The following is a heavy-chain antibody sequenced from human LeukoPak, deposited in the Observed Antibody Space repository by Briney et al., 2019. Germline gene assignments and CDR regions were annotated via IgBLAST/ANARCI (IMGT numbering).Heavy chain of an antibody. CDR2: IKQDGSEK. D-gene: IGHD3-22*01. J-gene: IGHJ4*02. Sequence: GGSLRLSCAASGFSFSSYWMSWVRQAPGKGLEWVANIKQDGSEKYYVDSVKGRFTISRDNAKNSLYLQMNGLRAEDTAVYYCARDESRYDSSGHYYGWGQGTLVTVSS. V-gene: IGHV3-7*01. CDR1: GFSFSSYW. CDR3: ARDESRYDSSGHYYG.